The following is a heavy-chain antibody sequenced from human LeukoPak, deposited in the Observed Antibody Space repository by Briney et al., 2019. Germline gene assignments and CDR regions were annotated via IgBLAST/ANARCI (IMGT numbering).Heavy chain of an antibody. CDR1: GFTFTHYN. J-gene: IGHJ3*02. Sequence: GGSLRLSCAASGFTFTHYNIHWVRQAPGKGLEWVSSISAFSSYIYYADSMEGRFTISRDNAANSVFLQINRLRAEDTAVYFCARAGINGTGDAFDIWGQGTMVTVSS. V-gene: IGHV3-21*01. CDR2: ISAFSSYI. D-gene: IGHD1-7*01. CDR3: ARAGINGTGDAFDI.